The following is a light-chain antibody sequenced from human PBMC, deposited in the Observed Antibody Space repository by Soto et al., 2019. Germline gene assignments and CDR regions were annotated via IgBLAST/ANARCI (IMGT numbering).Light chain of an antibody. CDR3: QSYDSSLSASVV. Sequence: QSVLTQPPSVSGAPGQRVTISCTGSSSNIGAGYDVHWYQQLPGTAPKLLIYGNSTRPSGVPDRFSGSKSGTSASLAITGLHAEDEADYYCQSYDSSLSASVVFGGGTKVTVL. V-gene: IGLV1-40*01. CDR1: SSNIGAGYD. CDR2: GNS. J-gene: IGLJ2*01.